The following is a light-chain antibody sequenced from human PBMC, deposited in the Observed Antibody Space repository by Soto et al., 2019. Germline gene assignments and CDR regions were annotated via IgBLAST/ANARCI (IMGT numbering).Light chain of an antibody. CDR2: DAS. Sequence: AIRMTQSPSSLSASTGDRVTITCRASQGISSYLAWYQQKPGKAPKLLIYDASSLESGVPSRFSGSGSGTEFPLTISSLQPDDFATYYCQQYNSYSGTFGQGTKVDIK. V-gene: IGKV1-8*01. CDR3: QQYNSYSGT. J-gene: IGKJ1*01. CDR1: QGISSY.